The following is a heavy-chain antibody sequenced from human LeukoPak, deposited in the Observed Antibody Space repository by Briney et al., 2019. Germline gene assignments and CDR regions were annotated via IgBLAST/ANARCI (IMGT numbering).Heavy chain of an antibody. V-gene: IGHV3-30-3*01. Sequence: PGGSLRLSCAASGFTFSSYAMHWVRQAPGKGLEWVAVISYDGSNKYYADSVKGRFTISRDNSKNTPYLQMNSLRAEDTAVYYCARDPYYYDSSGYGSRNAFDIWGQGTMVTVSS. CDR1: GFTFSSYA. J-gene: IGHJ3*02. D-gene: IGHD3-22*01. CDR3: ARDPYYYDSSGYGSRNAFDI. CDR2: ISYDGSNK.